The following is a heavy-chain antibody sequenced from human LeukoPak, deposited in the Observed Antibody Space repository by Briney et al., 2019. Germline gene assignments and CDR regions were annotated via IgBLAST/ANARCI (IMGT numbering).Heavy chain of an antibody. CDR3: ATKLPNSSSWYESDY. Sequence: ASVKVSCKASGYTFTSYGISWVRQAPGQGLEWMGWINPNSGGTNYAQKFQGRVTMTRDTSISTAYMELSRLRSDDTAVYYCATKLPNSSSWYESDYWGQGTLVTVSS. CDR1: GYTFTSYG. D-gene: IGHD6-13*01. V-gene: IGHV1-2*02. CDR2: INPNSGGT. J-gene: IGHJ4*02.